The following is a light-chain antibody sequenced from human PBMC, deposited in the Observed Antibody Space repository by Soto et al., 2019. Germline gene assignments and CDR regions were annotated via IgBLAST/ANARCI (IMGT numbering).Light chain of an antibody. CDR1: SGHSSYA. CDR2: LNSDGSH. CDR3: QTWGTGTVV. J-gene: IGLJ2*01. Sequence: QPVLTQSPSASASLGASVTLTCTLSSGHSSYAIAWHQQQPEKGPRYLMKLNSDGSHSKGDGIPDRFSGSSSGAERYLTISILQSEDEADYYCQTWGTGTVVFGGGTKGTVL. V-gene: IGLV4-69*01.